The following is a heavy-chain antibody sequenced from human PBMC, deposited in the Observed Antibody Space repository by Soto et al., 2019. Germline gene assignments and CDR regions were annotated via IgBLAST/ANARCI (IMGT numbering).Heavy chain of an antibody. V-gene: IGHV3-9*01. CDR2: ISWNSGSI. CDR3: ARTLVVIDYFDY. CDR1: GFSFDKSG. Sequence: EVQLVESGGGLVQPGRSLRLSCEASGFSFDKSGMHWVRQAPGKGLEWVSGISWNSGSIGYADSVKGRFTISRDNAKNSLYLQMNSLRAEDTALYYCARTLVVIDYFDYWGQGTLVTVSS. D-gene: IGHD3-22*01. J-gene: IGHJ4*02.